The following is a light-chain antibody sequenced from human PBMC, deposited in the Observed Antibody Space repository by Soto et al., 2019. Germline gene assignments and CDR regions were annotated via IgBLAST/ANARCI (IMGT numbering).Light chain of an antibody. J-gene: IGKJ4*01. CDR2: AAS. V-gene: IGKV1-16*01. CDR1: QGIRHQ. CDR3: QQYNAYPLT. Sequence: DIQVTQSPSSLSASVGDRVTITCQTSQGIRHQLAWFQLKPGKAPKSLIYAASSLQSGVPSRFSGSGSLQPEDFATYYCQQYNAYPLTFGGGTKVEI.